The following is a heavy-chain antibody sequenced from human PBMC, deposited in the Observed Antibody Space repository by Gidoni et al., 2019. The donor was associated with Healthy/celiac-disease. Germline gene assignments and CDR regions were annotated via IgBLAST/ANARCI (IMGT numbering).Heavy chain of an antibody. Sequence: QLQLQESGPGLVKPSETLSLTCPVSGGSISSSSYYWGWIRQPPGKGLEWIGSIYYSGSTYYNPSLKSRVTISVDTSKNQFSLKLSSVTAADTAVYYCARKLLWFGESLYYYYGMDVWGQGTTVTVSS. CDR3: ARKLLWFGESLYYYYGMDV. CDR1: GGSISSSSYY. CDR2: IYYSGST. D-gene: IGHD3-10*01. J-gene: IGHJ6*02. V-gene: IGHV4-39*01.